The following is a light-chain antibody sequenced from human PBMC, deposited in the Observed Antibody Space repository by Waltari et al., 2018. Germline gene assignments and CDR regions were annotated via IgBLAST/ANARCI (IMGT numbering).Light chain of an antibody. CDR2: VIE. CDR1: RSDVGHYNF. V-gene: IGLV2-23*02. J-gene: IGLJ1*01. Sequence: QSALTQPASVSGSPGQSITISCTGTRSDVGHYNFVSWYQQLADTAPKLMIYVIEKRPSVVTGLFACTKCSNTSSMTISVNHAEDDAYYCCCSFSSTRVVFGAGTKVTVL. CDR3: CSFSSTRVV.